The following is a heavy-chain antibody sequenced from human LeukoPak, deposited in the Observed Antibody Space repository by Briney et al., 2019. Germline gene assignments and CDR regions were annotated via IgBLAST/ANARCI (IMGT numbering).Heavy chain of an antibody. V-gene: IGHV3-21*01. CDR3: ARGGNNWGSVEIIY. D-gene: IGHD7-27*01. CDR1: GFTFSSYS. Sequence: GGSLRLSCAASGFTFSSYSMNWVRQAPGKGLEWVSSISSSSSYIYYADSVKGRFTITRDNAKNSLYLQMNSLRAEDTAVYYCARGGNNWGSVEIIYWGQGTLVTVPS. CDR2: ISSSSSYI. J-gene: IGHJ4*02.